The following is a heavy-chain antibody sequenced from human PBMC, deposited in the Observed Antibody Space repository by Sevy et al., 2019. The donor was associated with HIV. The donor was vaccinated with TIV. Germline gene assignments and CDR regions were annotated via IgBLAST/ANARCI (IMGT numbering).Heavy chain of an antibody. D-gene: IGHD4-4*01. CDR3: ARGDGYFPTGDYSKDY. J-gene: IGHJ4*02. CDR2: INHSGST. CDR1: GGSFSGYY. V-gene: IGHV4-34*01. Sequence: SETLSLTCAVYGGSFSGYYWSWIRQPPGKGLEWIGEINHSGSTNYNPSLKSRVTISVDTSKNQFSLKLSSVTAADTAVYYCARGDGYFPTGDYSKDYWGQGTLVTVSS.